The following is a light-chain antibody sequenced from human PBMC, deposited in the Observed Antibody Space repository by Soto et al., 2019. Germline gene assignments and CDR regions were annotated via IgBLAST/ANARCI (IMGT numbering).Light chain of an antibody. J-gene: IGKJ1*01. V-gene: IGKV4-1*01. CDR1: QSILYNSNNKNY. Sequence: DIVMTQSPDSLTVSLGERATINCRSSQSILYNSNNKNYLAWHQQKPGQPPKLLIYWASTRESGVPDRFSGSGSGTDFTLTISSLQAEDVAVYYCQQYYTTPRTFGQGTKVEIK. CDR2: WAS. CDR3: QQYYTTPRT.